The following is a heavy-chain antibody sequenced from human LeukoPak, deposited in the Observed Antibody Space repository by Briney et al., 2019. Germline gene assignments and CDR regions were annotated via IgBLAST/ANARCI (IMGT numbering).Heavy chain of an antibody. V-gene: IGHV3-30-3*01. D-gene: IGHD3-10*01. Sequence: GGSLRLSCAASGFTFGSYAMHWVRQAPGKGLEWVAVISYDGSNKYYADSVKGRFTISRDNSKNTLYLQMNSLRAEDTAVYYCARDGYGSGSYLDYWGQGTLVTVSS. CDR2: ISYDGSNK. CDR3: ARDGYGSGSYLDY. J-gene: IGHJ4*02. CDR1: GFTFGSYA.